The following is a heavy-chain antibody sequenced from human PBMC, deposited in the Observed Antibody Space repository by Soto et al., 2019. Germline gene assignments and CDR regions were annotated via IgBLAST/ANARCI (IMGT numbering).Heavy chain of an antibody. V-gene: IGHV4-39*02. Sequence: QLQLQESGPGLVKPSETLSLTCTVSGGSISSSSYYWGWIRQPPGKGLEWIGSIYYSGSTYYNPSLKSRVTISVDTSKNQFSLKLSSVTAADTAVYYCAKDSSSWGSDPWGQGTLVTVSS. CDR2: IYYSGST. D-gene: IGHD6-13*01. J-gene: IGHJ5*02. CDR3: AKDSSSWGSDP. CDR1: GGSISSSSYY.